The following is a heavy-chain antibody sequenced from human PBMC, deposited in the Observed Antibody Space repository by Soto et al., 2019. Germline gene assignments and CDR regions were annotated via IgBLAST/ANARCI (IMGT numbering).Heavy chain of an antibody. D-gene: IGHD6-13*01. J-gene: IGHJ4*02. CDR3: AKGYSSSWLGYFDY. CDR2: ISSDGSNK. Sequence: GGSLRLSCAASGFTFSNYGIHWVRQAPGKGLEWVAVISSDGSNKYFADSVKGRFSISRDNSRNTLYLQMNSLRAEDSAVYYCAKGYSSSWLGYFDYWGQGALVTVSS. V-gene: IGHV3-30*18. CDR1: GFTFSNYG.